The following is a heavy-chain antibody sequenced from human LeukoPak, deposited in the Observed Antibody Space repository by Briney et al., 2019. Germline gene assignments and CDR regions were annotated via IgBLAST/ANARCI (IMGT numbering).Heavy chain of an antibody. CDR3: AEQDYSNCVGPFDY. J-gene: IGHJ4*02. Sequence: GGSLRLSCAASGFAFGSYAMSWVRQAPGKGLDWVSAISGSDGSTHYADSVKGRFTISRDNSKNTLYMQMNSLRAEDTAVYYCAEQDYSNCVGPFDYWGQGTLVTVSS. D-gene: IGHD4-11*01. V-gene: IGHV3-23*01. CDR2: ISGSDGST. CDR1: GFAFGSYA.